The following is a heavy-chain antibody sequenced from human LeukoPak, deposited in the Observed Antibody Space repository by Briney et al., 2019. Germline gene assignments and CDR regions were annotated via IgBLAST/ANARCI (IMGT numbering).Heavy chain of an antibody. J-gene: IGHJ4*02. CDR3: AREGSYCVGGDCYSFDF. CDR2: MHAGNGNT. V-gene: IGHV1-2*02. Sequence: ASVKVSCKASGYRFISHYIHWVRQAPGQGPEWLGWMHAGNGNTRYPEKFEGRVTMTRDTSSNTAYMDLTSLRSDDTAVYYCAREGSYCVGGDCYSFDFWGQGTLVTVSS. CDR1: GYRFISHY. D-gene: IGHD2-21*02.